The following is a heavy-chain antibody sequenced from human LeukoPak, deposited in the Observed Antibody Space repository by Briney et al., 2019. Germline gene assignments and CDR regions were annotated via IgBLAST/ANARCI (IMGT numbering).Heavy chain of an antibody. Sequence: SQTLSLTCAVSGGSISSGDYYWSWIRQPPGKGLEWIGYIYYSGSTYYNPSLKSRVTISVDTSKNQFSLKLSSVTAADTAVYYCASSKNRRYYYDSSGYLSWGQGTLVTVSS. CDR2: IYYSGST. CDR3: ASSKNRRYYYDSSGYLS. V-gene: IGHV4-30-4*01. CDR1: GGSISSGDYY. J-gene: IGHJ4*02. D-gene: IGHD3-22*01.